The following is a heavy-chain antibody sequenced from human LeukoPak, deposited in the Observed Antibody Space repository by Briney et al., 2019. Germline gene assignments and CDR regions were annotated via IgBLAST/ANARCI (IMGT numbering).Heavy chain of an antibody. CDR3: ARVPPNAYGAFDI. D-gene: IGHD3-10*01. J-gene: IGHJ3*02. V-gene: IGHV6-1*01. CDR1: GDSVSSNSAA. Sequence: SQTLSLTCAISGDSVSSNSAAWNWIRQSPSRGLECLGRTYYRSKWYNDYAVSVKSRITINPDTSKNQFSLQLNSVTPADTDVYHCARVPPNAYGAFDIWGQGTMVTVSS. CDR2: TYYRSKWYN.